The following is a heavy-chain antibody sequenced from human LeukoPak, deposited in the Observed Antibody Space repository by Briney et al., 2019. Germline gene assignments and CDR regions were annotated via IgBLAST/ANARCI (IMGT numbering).Heavy chain of an antibody. J-gene: IGHJ5*02. CDR1: GYTFSSYD. CDR3: ARGDPWGFDP. CDR2: MNPNSGET. D-gene: IGHD7-27*01. Sequence: ASVKVSCKTSGYTFSSYDINWVRQATGQGLEWMGSMNPNSGETGFAQNFQGRVTLTKNTSITTAYMELSSLRSEDTAVYYCARGDPWGFDPWGQGTLVTVPS. V-gene: IGHV1-8*01.